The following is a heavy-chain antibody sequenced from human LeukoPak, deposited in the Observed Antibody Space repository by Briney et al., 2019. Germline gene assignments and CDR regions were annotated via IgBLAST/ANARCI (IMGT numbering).Heavy chain of an antibody. D-gene: IGHD3-22*01. Sequence: SETLSLTCTVSGGSISSYYWSWIRQPPGKGLEWIGDIYYSGSNNYNPSLKSRVTISVDTSKNQFSLKLSSVTAADTAVYYCASLTRVPDSLAPGVDWYFGLWGRGTLVTVSS. V-gene: IGHV4-59*08. J-gene: IGHJ2*01. CDR1: GGSISSYY. CDR3: ASLTRVPDSLAPGVDWYFGL. CDR2: IYYSGSN.